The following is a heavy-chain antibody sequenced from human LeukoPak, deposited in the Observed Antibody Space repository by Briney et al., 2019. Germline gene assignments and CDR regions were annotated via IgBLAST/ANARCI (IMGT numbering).Heavy chain of an antibody. CDR1: GGSISSGGYS. D-gene: IGHD6-19*01. CDR3: ARHSRAVEVDY. V-gene: IGHV4-30-2*03. CDR2: IYYSGST. J-gene: IGHJ4*02. Sequence: SQTLSLTCAVSGGSISSGGYSWSWIRQPPGKGLEWIGSIYYSGSTYYNPSLKSRVTISVDTSKNQFSLKLSSVTAADTAVYYCARHSRAVEVDYWGQGTLVTVSS.